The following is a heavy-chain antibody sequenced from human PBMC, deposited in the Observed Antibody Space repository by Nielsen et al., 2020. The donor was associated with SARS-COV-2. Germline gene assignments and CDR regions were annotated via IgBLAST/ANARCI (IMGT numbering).Heavy chain of an antibody. CDR3: AREHFVGGLGIVVVISTILDY. CDR2: INPSGGST. V-gene: IGHV1-46*01. D-gene: IGHD3-22*01. CDR1: GYSFTGYH. J-gene: IGHJ4*02. Sequence: ASVKVSCKASGYSFTGYHVHWVRQAPGQGLEWMGIINPSGGSTSYAQKFQGRVTMTRDTSTSTVYMELSSLRSEDTAVYYCAREHFVGGLGIVVVISTILDYWGQGTLVTVSS.